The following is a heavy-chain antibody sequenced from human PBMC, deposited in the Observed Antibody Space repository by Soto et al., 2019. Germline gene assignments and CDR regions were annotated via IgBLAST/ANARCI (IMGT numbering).Heavy chain of an antibody. D-gene: IGHD2-8*01. J-gene: IGHJ5*01. Sequence: IHCGMQSPGQGIEWMGWINPYSGGADYAQSFQGRVTMTRDTSTSTVYMELSRLRFDDTAVYYCAIFFWDNEEPSMLSFRTHDS. CDR3: AIFFWDNEEPSMLSFRTHDS. V-gene: IGHV1-2*02. CDR2: INPYSGGA.